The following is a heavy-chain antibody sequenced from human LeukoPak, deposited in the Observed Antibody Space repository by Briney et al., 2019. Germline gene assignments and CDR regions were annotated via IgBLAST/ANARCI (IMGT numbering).Heavy chain of an antibody. Sequence: SETLSLTCTVSVGSISRYYGSWIRQPPGKALEGIGYMYYSGSTNYNPSLKSRVTISVDTSKNQYSLKLSSVTAADTAVYYCARGYGSGSYSHFDYWGQGTLVTVSS. CDR1: VGSISRYY. D-gene: IGHD3-10*01. CDR2: MYYSGST. V-gene: IGHV4-59*01. CDR3: ARGYGSGSYSHFDY. J-gene: IGHJ4*02.